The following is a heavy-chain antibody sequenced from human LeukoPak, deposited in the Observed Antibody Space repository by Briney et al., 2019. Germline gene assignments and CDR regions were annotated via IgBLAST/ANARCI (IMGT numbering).Heavy chain of an antibody. J-gene: IGHJ6*02. CDR2: IGTADDT. CDR1: EFIFSSYD. CDR3: ARSRRDNYYYYYGMDV. D-gene: IGHD5-24*01. Sequence: GGSLRLSCAASEFIFSSYDMHWVRQATGKGLEWVSAIGTADDTYYPGSVKGRFTISRQKAKNSLYLQMNSLRAGDTAVYYCARSRRDNYYYYYGMDVWGQGTTVTVSS. V-gene: IGHV3-13*04.